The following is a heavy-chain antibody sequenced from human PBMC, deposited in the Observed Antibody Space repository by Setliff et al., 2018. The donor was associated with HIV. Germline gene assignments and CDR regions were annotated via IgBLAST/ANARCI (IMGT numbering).Heavy chain of an antibody. CDR3: ATQTGFYNSHWYDY. J-gene: IGHJ4*02. CDR1: GFTFSSYG. V-gene: IGHV3-33*03. Sequence: HPGGSLRLSCAASGFTFSSYGMHWVRQAPGKGLEWVAVIWYDGSNKYYADSVKGRFTLSRDNSKNALYLQMSSLRAEDTAVYYCATQTGFYNSHWYDYWGQGTMVTVSS. CDR2: IWYDGSNK. D-gene: IGHD6-13*01.